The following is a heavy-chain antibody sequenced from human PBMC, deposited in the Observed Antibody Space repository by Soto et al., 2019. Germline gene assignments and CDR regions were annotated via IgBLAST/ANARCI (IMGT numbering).Heavy chain of an antibody. D-gene: IGHD2-2*01. J-gene: IGHJ4*02. CDR2: IKQDGSEE. CDR3: ARARPAAAIDY. V-gene: IGHV3-7*04. CDR1: GFTFSSYW. Sequence: GGSLRLSCAASGFTFSSYWMSWVRQAPGKGLEWVANIKQDGSEEYYVDSVKGRFTISRDNAKNSLYLQMNSLRAEDTAVYYCARARPAAAIDYWGQGTLVTVSS.